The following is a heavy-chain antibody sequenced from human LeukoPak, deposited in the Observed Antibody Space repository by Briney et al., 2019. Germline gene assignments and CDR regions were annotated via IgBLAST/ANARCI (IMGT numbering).Heavy chain of an antibody. Sequence: GGSLRLSCAASGLTFSGSAMHWVRQASGKGLEWVGRIRSKANSYATEYAASVKGMFTISRDDSKNTAYLQMNSLKTEDAAVYYCISYDYGDPGLDYWGQGTLVTVSS. CDR1: GLTFSGSA. V-gene: IGHV3-73*01. CDR3: ISYDYGDPGLDY. J-gene: IGHJ4*02. D-gene: IGHD4-17*01. CDR2: IRSKANSYAT.